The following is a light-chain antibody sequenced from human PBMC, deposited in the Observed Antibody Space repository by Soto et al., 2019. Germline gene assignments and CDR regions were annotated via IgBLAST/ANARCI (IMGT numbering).Light chain of an antibody. J-gene: IGKJ2*01. CDR2: KAS. CDR3: QQHNSYSYT. CDR1: QSINSK. V-gene: IGKV1-5*03. Sequence: DIQMTQSPSTLSSSVGDRATISCRASQSINSKLAWYQQKPWKAPKLLIYKASSLQSGVQSRFSGSESGTEFTLTISRLHPDDVATYYYQQHNSYSYTFGQGTKLEIK.